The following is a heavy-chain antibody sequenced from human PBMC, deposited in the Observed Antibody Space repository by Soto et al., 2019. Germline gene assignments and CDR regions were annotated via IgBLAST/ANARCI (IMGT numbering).Heavy chain of an antibody. J-gene: IGHJ4*02. CDR2: IIPIFGTA. Sequence: EASVKVSCKASGGTFSSYAISWVRQAPGQGLEWMGGIIPIFGTANYAQKFQGRVTITADESTSTAYMELSSLRSEDTAVYYCARDIQYCSGGSCNSRFDYWGQGTLVTVSS. CDR1: GGTFSSYA. V-gene: IGHV1-69*13. D-gene: IGHD2-15*01. CDR3: ARDIQYCSGGSCNSRFDY.